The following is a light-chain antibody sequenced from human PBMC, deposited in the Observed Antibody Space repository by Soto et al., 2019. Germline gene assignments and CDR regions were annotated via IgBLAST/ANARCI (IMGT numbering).Light chain of an antibody. V-gene: IGLV2-23*01. CDR1: SSDVGSYNL. J-gene: IGLJ3*02. Sequence: QSALTQPASVSGSPGQSITISCTGTSSDVGSYNLVSWYQQHPGKAPKLMIYEGSKRPSGVSNRFSGSKSGNTASLTISGXXAXXXADYYCCSYAGSSTWVFGGGTKLTV. CDR3: CSYAGSSTWV. CDR2: EGS.